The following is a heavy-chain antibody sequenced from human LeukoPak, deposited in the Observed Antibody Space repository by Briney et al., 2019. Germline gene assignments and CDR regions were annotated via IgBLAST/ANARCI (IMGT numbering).Heavy chain of an antibody. V-gene: IGHV1-2*02. D-gene: IGHD2-2*01. J-gene: IGHJ5*02. CDR3: ARGDIVVVPAQNWFDP. Sequence: GASVKVSCKASGYTFTGYYMHWVRQAPGQGLEWMGWINPNSGGTNYAQKFQGRVTMTRDTSIRTAYMELSRLRSDDTAVYYCARGDIVVVPAQNWFDPWGQGTLVTVSS. CDR1: GYTFTGYY. CDR2: INPNSGGT.